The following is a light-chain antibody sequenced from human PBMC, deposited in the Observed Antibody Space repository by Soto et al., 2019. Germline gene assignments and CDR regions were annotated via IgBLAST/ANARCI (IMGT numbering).Light chain of an antibody. CDR1: SSDVGSYDV. CDR2: EGS. CDR3: CSYAGSRVV. Sequence: QSALTQPASVSGSPGQSITMSCTGTSSDVGSYDVVSWYQQYPGKAPRLIIYEGSERPSGVSNRFSGSKSGNSASVTISGLQAEDEAEYYCCSYAGSRVVFGGGTKLTVL. V-gene: IGLV2-23*01. J-gene: IGLJ2*01.